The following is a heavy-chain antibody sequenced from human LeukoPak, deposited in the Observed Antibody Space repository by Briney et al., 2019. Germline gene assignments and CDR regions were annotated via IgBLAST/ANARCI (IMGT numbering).Heavy chain of an antibody. CDR2: IIPIFGTA. CDR1: GGTFSSYA. J-gene: IGHJ6*02. V-gene: IGHV1-69*13. D-gene: IGHD2-2*01. CDR3: ARRALGYCSSTSCSDYYYYGMDV. Sequence: GALVKVSCKASGGTFSSYAISWVRQAPGQGLEWMGGIIPIFGTANYAQKFQGRVTITADESTSTAYMELSSLRSEDTAVYYCARRALGYCSSTSCSDYYYYGMDVWGQGTTVTVSS.